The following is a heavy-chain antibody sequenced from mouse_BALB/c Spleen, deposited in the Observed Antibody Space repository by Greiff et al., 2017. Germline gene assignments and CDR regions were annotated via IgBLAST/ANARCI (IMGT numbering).Heavy chain of an antibody. CDR1: GFTFTDYY. Sequence: EVKLMESGGGLVQPGGSLRLSCATSGFTFTDYYMSWVRQPPGKALEWLGFIRNKANGYTTEYSASVKGRFTISRDNSQSILYLQMNTLRAEDSATYYCAREVRRDAMDYWGQGTSVTVSS. D-gene: IGHD2-14*01. J-gene: IGHJ4*01. V-gene: IGHV7-3*02. CDR3: AREVRRDAMDY. CDR2: IRNKANGYTT.